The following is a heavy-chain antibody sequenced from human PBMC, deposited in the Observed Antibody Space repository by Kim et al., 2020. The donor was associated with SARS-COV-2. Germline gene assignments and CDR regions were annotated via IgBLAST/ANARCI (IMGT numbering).Heavy chain of an antibody. J-gene: IGHJ4*02. CDR3: AKPFDYDILTGYSPIDY. D-gene: IGHD3-9*01. V-gene: IGHV3-30*18. CDR1: GFTFSSYG. Sequence: GGSLRLSCAASGFTFSSYGMHWVRQAPGKGLEWVAVISYDGSNKYYADSVKGRFTISRDNSKNTLYLQMNSLRAEDTAGYYCAKPFDYDILTGYSPIDYWGQGTLVTVSS. CDR2: ISYDGSNK.